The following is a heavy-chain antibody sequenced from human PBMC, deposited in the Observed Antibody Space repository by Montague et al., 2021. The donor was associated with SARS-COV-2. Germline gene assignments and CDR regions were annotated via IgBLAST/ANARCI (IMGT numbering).Heavy chain of an antibody. Sequence: SETLSLTCTVSGDSISSSSYNWGWIRQPPGKGLEWIGSVHYNGRTYYNPSVKSRVTIYVDTSKNQISLRLRSVTAADTAVYYSTRHVHMTWPEPSPGFDYWGQGTLVTVSS. CDR1: GDSISSSSYN. J-gene: IGHJ4*02. D-gene: IGHD1-1*01. CDR2: VHYNGRT. CDR3: TRHVHMTWPEPSPGFDY. V-gene: IGHV4-39*01.